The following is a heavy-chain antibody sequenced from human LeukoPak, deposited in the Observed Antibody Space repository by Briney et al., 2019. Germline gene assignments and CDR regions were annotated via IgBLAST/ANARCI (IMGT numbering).Heavy chain of an antibody. CDR3: ARSNSESYYWGYYFDY. D-gene: IGHD1-26*01. V-gene: IGHV4-59*01. CDR1: GGSISSFY. J-gene: IGHJ4*02. CDR2: ISHSGTT. Sequence: SETLSLTCTVSGGSISSFYWSWIRQPPEKGLEWIGYISHSGTTNYNPSLKSRVTISVDTSMNQFSLKLSSVTAADTAVYYCARSNSESYYWGYYFDYWGQGTLVTVSS.